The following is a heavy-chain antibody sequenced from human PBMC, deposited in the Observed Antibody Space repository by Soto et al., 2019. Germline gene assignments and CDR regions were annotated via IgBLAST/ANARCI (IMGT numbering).Heavy chain of an antibody. V-gene: IGHV4-34*01. D-gene: IGHD1-7*01. CDR1: YGSFTSYY. J-gene: IGHJ5*02. Sequence: SETLSLTCAVYYGSFTSYYWSWIRQPPGKGLEWIGEINQSGGTNYNTSLKSRVTISIDTSKKQFSLKLNSVTAADTAVYYCARGGTGTTWFDPWGQGTLVTV. CDR3: ARGGTGTTWFDP. CDR2: INQSGGT.